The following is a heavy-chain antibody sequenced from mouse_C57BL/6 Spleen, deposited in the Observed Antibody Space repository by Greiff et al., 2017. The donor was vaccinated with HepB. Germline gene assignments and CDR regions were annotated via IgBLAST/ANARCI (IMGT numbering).Heavy chain of an antibody. CDR2: ISNLAYSI. CDR1: GFTFSDYG. Sequence: DVKLVESGGGLVQPGGSLKLSCAASGFTFSDYGMAWVRQAPRKGPEWVAFISNLAYSIYYADTVTGRFTISRENAKNTLYLEMSSLRSEDTAMYYCARLKDYGSSYSYYFDYWGQGTTLTVSS. CDR3: ARLKDYGSSYSYYFDY. J-gene: IGHJ2*01. V-gene: IGHV5-15*01. D-gene: IGHD1-1*01.